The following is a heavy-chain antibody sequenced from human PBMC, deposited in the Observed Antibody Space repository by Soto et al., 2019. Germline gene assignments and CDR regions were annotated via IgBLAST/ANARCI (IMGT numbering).Heavy chain of an antibody. Sequence: ASVKVSCKASGGTFSSYAISWVRQAPGQGLEWMGGIIPIFGTANYAQKFQGRVTITADESTSTAYMELSSLRSEDTAVYYCARDLIGVDTAMGSTLDYWGQGTLVTVSS. J-gene: IGHJ4*02. CDR2: IIPIFGTA. D-gene: IGHD5-18*01. V-gene: IGHV1-69*13. CDR1: GGTFSSYA. CDR3: ARDLIGVDTAMGSTLDY.